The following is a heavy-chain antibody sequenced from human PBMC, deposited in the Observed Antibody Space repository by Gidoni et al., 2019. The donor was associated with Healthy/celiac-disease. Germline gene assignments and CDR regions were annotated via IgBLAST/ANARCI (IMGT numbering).Heavy chain of an antibody. Sequence: QVQLVQSGAEVKKPGSSVKVSCKASGGTFSSYAISWVRRAPGQGLEWMGGIIPNFGTANYAQKFQGRVTITADESTSTAYMELSSLRSEDTAVYYCARDTEWGNEYSSPSGYYYGMDVWGQGTTVTVSS. CDR2: IIPNFGTA. V-gene: IGHV1-69*01. J-gene: IGHJ6*02. CDR3: ARDTEWGNEYSSPSGYYYGMDV. CDR1: GGTFSSYA. D-gene: IGHD6-6*01.